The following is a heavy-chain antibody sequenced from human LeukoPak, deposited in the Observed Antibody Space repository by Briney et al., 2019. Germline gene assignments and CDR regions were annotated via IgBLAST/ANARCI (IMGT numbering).Heavy chain of an antibody. D-gene: IGHD5-18*01. V-gene: IGHV3-21*01. CDR2: ISSSSSYI. CDR3: ARGLGEASGYSHGADLDY. Sequence: GGSLRLSCAASGFTFSSYSMNWVRQAPGKGLEWVSSISSSSSYIYYADSVKGRFTISRDNAKNSLYLQMNSLRAEDTAVYYCARGLGEASGYSHGADLDYWGQGTLVTVSS. CDR1: GFTFSSYS. J-gene: IGHJ4*02.